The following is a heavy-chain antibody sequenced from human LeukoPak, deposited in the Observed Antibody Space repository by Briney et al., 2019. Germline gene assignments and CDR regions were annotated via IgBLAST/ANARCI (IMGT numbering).Heavy chain of an antibody. Sequence: GGSLRLSCAASGFTFSKYAMTWVRQAPGKGPERVSTICGGGGCPFYADSVKGRFTISRDNSKNTLSLQMNSLRAEDTALYYCAKDLDDILTGYYVGFDYWGKGTLVTVAS. V-gene: IGHV3-23*01. CDR1: GFTFSKYA. CDR3: AKDLDDILTGYYVGFDY. D-gene: IGHD3-9*01. J-gene: IGHJ4*02. CDR2: ICGGGGCP.